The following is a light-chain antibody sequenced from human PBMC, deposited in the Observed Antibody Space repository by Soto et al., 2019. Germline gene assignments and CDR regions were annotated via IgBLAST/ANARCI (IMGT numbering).Light chain of an antibody. J-gene: IGKJ5*01. Sequence: EIVLTQSAATLSLSPGEMSTLSCRPSQSVSSYLAWYQQKPGQAPRLLIYDASNRATGIPARFSGSGSGTDFTLTISSLEPEDFAVYYCQQRSNWPPITFGQGTRLEIK. CDR1: QSVSSY. V-gene: IGKV3-11*01. CDR2: DAS. CDR3: QQRSNWPPIT.